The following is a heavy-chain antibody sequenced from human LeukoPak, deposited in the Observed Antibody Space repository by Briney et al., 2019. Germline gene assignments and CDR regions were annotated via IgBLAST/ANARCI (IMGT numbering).Heavy chain of an antibody. CDR2: IYHTGST. CDR3: AREEYSSDWYGHDS. V-gene: IGHV4-30-2*01. Sequence: SETLSLTCAVSGGSISSGGYSWSWIRQPPGKGLEWIGYIYHTGSTYYNPSLKSRVTISLDKSKNQFSLKLSSVTAADTAFYYCAREEYSSDWYGHDSWGQGTLVTVSS. CDR1: GGSISSGGYS. D-gene: IGHD6-13*01. J-gene: IGHJ4*02.